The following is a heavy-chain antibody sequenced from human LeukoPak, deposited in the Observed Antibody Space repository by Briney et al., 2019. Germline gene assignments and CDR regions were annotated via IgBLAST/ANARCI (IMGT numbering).Heavy chain of an antibody. CDR1: GFTFDDYA. CDR2: ISWNSGSV. CDR3: AKGSYRNVYFDY. Sequence: PGGSLRLSCAASGFTFDDYAMHWVRQAPGKGLEWVSGISWNSGSVGYADSVKGRFTISRDNAKNSLYLQVDSLRAEDTALYYCAKGSYRNVYFDYWGQGTLVTVSS. J-gene: IGHJ4*02. V-gene: IGHV3-9*01. D-gene: IGHD3-16*02.